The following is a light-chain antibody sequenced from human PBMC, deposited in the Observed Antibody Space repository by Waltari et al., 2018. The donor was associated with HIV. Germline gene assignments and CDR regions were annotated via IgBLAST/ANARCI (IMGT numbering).Light chain of an antibody. CDR2: NNG. Sequence: QSVLGQESSASGTAGQRVVISCSGTSANIGKNYVYWYQQFAGATPRLIIFNNGQRPPGVPDRCSGSKSGVSASLVISGLQSGDEATYYCATWDANQWVFGGGTKVSVL. CDR3: ATWDANQWV. J-gene: IGLJ3*02. CDR1: SANIGKNY. V-gene: IGLV1-47*02.